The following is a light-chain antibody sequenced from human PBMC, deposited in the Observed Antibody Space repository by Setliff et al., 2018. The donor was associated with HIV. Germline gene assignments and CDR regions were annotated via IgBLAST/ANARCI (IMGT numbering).Light chain of an antibody. CDR2: DVD. Sequence: QSVLTQPRSVSESPGQSVTISCTGTSRDVGDYNYVSWYQHYPDKAPKLVIYDVDKRPSGVPDRFSGSKSGNTASLTISGLQTEDEADYYCCSYAGNYIVIFGGGTKGTVL. V-gene: IGLV2-11*01. CDR1: SRDVGDYNY. CDR3: CSYAGNYIVI. J-gene: IGLJ2*01.